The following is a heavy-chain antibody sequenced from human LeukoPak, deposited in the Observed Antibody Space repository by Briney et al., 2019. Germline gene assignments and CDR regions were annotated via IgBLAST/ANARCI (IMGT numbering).Heavy chain of an antibody. CDR1: GYTFTSYG. J-gene: IGHJ4*02. CDR3: GRAPNYSGSGSFFSDY. CDR2: ISGYNGNT. V-gene: IGHV1-18*01. Sequence: GASVKVSCKASGYTFTSYGIHWVRQAPGQGLEWMGWISGYNGNTRYAQKVQDRVTVTTDTSTTTAYMELRSLRSDDTAVYYCGRAPNYSGSGSFFSDYWGQGTLVTVSS. D-gene: IGHD3-10*01.